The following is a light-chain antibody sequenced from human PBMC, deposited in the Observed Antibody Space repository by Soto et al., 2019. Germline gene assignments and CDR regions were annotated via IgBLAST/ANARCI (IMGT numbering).Light chain of an antibody. CDR1: SSDVGTYDY. CDR3: YSYRGYYTRV. CDR2: GVT. Sequence: QSVLTQPPSASGSPGQSVTFSCTGTSSDVGTYDYVSWYQQYPGKAPKLLIYGVTRRPSGVPDRFSGSKSGNTAALTVSGLQAEDEADYYCYSYRGYYTRVFGTGTKVTVL. V-gene: IGLV2-8*01. J-gene: IGLJ1*01.